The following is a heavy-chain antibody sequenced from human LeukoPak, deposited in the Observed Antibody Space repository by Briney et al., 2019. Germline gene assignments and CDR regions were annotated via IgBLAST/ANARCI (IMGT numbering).Heavy chain of an antibody. Sequence: PGGSLRLSCAASGFTFSSYSMNWVRQAPGKGLEWVSSISSSSSYIYYADSVKGRFTISRDNAKNSLYLQMNSLRAEDTAMYYCARQYSYDSSGYYPWDYWGQGTLVTVSS. CDR2: ISSSSSYI. D-gene: IGHD3-22*01. V-gene: IGHV3-21*01. CDR1: GFTFSSYS. CDR3: ARQYSYDSSGYYPWDY. J-gene: IGHJ4*02.